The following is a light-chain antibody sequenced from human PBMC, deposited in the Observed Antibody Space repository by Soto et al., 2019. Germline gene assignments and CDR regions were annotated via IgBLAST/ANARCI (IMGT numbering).Light chain of an antibody. J-gene: IGLJ2*01. Sequence: QSVLTQPASVSGSPGQAITISCTGTSCDIGAYNYVSWYQQHPGKAPKLMIYDVNIRPSGVSNRFSGSTSGNAASLTISGLQAEDEADYYCTSWATSTAMVFGGGTKLTVL. V-gene: IGLV2-14*03. CDR1: SCDIGAYNY. CDR3: TSWATSTAMV. CDR2: DVN.